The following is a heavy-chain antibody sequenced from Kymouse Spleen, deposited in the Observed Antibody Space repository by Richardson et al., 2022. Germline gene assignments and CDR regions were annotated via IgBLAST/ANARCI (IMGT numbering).Heavy chain of an antibody. CDR2: IWYDGSNK. CDR1: GFTFSSYG. Sequence: QVQLVESGGGVVQPGRSLRLSCAASGFTFSSYGMHWVRQAPGKGLEWVAVIWYDGSNKYYADSVKGRFTISRDNSKNTLYLQMNSLRAEDTAVYYCARDRYSGSYLFDYWGQGTLVTVSS. CDR3: ARDRYSGSYLFDY. D-gene: IGHD1-26*01. V-gene: IGHV3-33*01. J-gene: IGHJ4*02.